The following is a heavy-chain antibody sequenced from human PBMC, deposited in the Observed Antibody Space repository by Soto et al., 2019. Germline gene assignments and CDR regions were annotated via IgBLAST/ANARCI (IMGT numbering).Heavy chain of an antibody. CDR3: ARAKMQLSPNYYDDGLDV. Sequence: EVQLVESGGGLVQPGGSLRLSCAASGFTVSTNFMTWVRQAPGKGLEWVSVIYSGGSTFYADSVKGRSTITRDNSENTLYFQMNSLRAEDTAVYYCARAKMQLSPNYYDDGLDVWGQGTTVTVSS. J-gene: IGHJ6*02. V-gene: IGHV3-66*01. D-gene: IGHD5-18*01. CDR1: GFTVSTNF. CDR2: IYSGGST.